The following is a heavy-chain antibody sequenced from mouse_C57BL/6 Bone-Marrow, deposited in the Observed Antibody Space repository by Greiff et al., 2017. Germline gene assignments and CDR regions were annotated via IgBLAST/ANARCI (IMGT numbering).Heavy chain of an antibody. CDR2: IDPENGDT. CDR1: GFNIKDDY. CDR3: TTPMDGSSSWDY. D-gene: IGHD1-1*01. J-gene: IGHJ4*01. Sequence: EVQLQQSGAELVRPGASVKLSCTASGFNIKDDYMHWVKQRPEQGLEWIGWIDPENGDTEYASKFQGKATITAATSSNTAYLQLSSLTSEDTAVYYCTTPMDGSSSWDYWGQGTSVTVSS. V-gene: IGHV14-4*01.